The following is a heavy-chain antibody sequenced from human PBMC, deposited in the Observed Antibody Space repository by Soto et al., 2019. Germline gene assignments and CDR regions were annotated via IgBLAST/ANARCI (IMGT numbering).Heavy chain of an antibody. CDR1: GYTFTGYY. CDR3: ARENSSSSYYYYGMDV. V-gene: IGHV1-2*02. D-gene: IGHD6-13*01. J-gene: IGHJ6*02. CDR2: INPNSGGT. Sequence: ASVKVSCKASGYTFTGYYMHWVRQAPGQGLEWMGWINPNSGGTNYAQKFQGRVTMTRDTSISTAYMELSRLRFDDTAVYYCARENSSSSYYYYGMDVWGQGTTVTVSS.